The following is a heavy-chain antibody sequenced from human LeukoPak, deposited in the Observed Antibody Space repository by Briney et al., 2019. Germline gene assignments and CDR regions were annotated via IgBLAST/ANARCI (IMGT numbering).Heavy chain of an antibody. CDR1: GGTFSNYA. CDR3: ARGHSSGWRISTRPLDY. Sequence: ASVKVSCKASGGTFSNYAISWVRQAPGQGLEWMGGIIPIFGTANYAQKFQGRVTITADESTSTVYMELSSLRSEDTAVYYCARGHSSGWRISTRPLDYWGQGTLVTVSS. CDR2: IIPIFGTA. V-gene: IGHV1-69*13. J-gene: IGHJ4*02. D-gene: IGHD6-19*01.